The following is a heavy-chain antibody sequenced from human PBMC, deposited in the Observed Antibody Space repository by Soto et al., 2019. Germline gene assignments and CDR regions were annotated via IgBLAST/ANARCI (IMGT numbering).Heavy chain of an antibody. Sequence: QVQLVQSGAEVKKPGSSVKVSCKASGGTFSSYTISWVRQAPGQGLEWMGRIIPILGIAKYAQKYQGRVTIXAHXSTSTAYMELSSLRSDDTAVYYCARALKVGVTVGYWGQGTLVTVSS. CDR2: IIPILGIA. V-gene: IGHV1-69*02. J-gene: IGHJ4*02. D-gene: IGHD1-26*01. CDR1: GGTFSSYT. CDR3: ARALKVGVTVGY.